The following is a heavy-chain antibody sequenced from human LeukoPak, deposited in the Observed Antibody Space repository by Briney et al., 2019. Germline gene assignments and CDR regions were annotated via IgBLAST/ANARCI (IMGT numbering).Heavy chain of an antibody. CDR2: IYPGDSDT. CDR3: ARSTYGDYDS. V-gene: IGHV5-51*01. Sequence: GESLKISCKGSQYTFTNYWIGWVRQLPGKGLEGMGIIYPGDSDTRYSPSFQGQVTISADKSISTAYLQWSSLRASDTAMYYCARSTYGDYDSWGQGTLVTVSS. J-gene: IGHJ4*02. D-gene: IGHD4-17*01. CDR1: QYTFTNYW.